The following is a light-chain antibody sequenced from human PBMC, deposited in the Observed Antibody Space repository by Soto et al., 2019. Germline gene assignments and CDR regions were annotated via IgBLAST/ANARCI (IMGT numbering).Light chain of an antibody. V-gene: IGKV3-15*01. CDR3: QQYNSWPLT. CDR1: QSVSTN. CDR2: GAS. J-gene: IGKJ4*01. Sequence: EIVMTQSPATLSVSPGDRATLSCRASQSVSTNLAWYQQKPGQAPRLLIYGASNRATGIPTRCSGSGSGIEFTRTISILQSEDFAVYYCQQYNSWPLTFGGGTKVEIK.